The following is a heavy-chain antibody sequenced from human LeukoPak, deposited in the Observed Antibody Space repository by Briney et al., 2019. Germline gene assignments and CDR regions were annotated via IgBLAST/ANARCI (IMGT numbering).Heavy chain of an antibody. D-gene: IGHD3-3*01. CDR2: INPNSGGT. J-gene: IGHJ4*02. Sequence: GSVKVSCKASGYNFNAYYMHWVRHAPGQGLEWMGWINPNSGGTNYAQKSQGRVTLTRDTSIITVYMEVNRLTSDDTVVYYCARGEWLVLGDHWGQGAPVTVSS. V-gene: IGHV1-2*02. CDR1: GYNFNAYY. CDR3: ARGEWLVLGDH.